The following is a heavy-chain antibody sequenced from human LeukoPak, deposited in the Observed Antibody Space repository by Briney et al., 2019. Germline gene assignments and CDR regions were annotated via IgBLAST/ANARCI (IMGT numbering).Heavy chain of an antibody. CDR2: IRSAVDTT. J-gene: IGHJ4*02. D-gene: IGHD7-27*01. CDR1: GFTMSNYG. V-gene: IGHV3-23*01. CDR3: ARGGNWGYFDY. Sequence: GGSLRLSCAASGFTMSNYGVSWVRQAPGKGLEWVSGIRSAVDTTHYADSVKGRFIISRDNSKNTLFLQMNSLRTEDTAIYHCARGGNWGYFDYWGQGTLVTVSS.